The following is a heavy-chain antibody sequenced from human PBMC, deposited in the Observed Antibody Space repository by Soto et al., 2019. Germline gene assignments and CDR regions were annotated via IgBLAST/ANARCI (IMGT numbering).Heavy chain of an antibody. Sequence: ASVKVSCKTSGYTFTNYDVTWVRQAPGRGLEWVGWITPYNGNAHYAPHLQGRITLATDTSTNTAYLDLTNLISDDTAMYYCARVVPGAAPWFDSWGQGTPVTVSS. CDR1: GYTFTNYD. CDR2: ITPYNGNA. CDR3: ARVVPGAAPWFDS. J-gene: IGHJ5*01. D-gene: IGHD2-15*01. V-gene: IGHV1-18*04.